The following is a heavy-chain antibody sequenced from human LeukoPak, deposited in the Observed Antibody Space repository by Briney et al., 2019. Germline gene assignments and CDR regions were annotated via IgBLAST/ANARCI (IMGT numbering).Heavy chain of an antibody. CDR1: GGSISSYY. CDR3: VGTMIVVVPYYFDY. D-gene: IGHD3-22*01. Sequence: PSETLSLTCTVSGGSISSYYGSWIRQPAGKGLEWIGRIYTSGSTNYNPSLKSRVTMSVDTSKNQFSLKLSSVTAADTAVYYCVGTMIVVVPYYFDYWGQGTLVTVSS. J-gene: IGHJ4*02. CDR2: IYTSGST. V-gene: IGHV4-4*07.